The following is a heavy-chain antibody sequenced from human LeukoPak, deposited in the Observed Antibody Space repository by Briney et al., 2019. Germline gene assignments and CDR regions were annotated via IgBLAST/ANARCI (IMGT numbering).Heavy chain of an antibody. J-gene: IGHJ4*02. V-gene: IGHV4-39*07. CDR3: ARDKAGSFDY. Sequence: SETLSLTCSVSGGSISSRSYYWGWIRQPPGKGLQWIGSMYYSGSTYYNPSLKSRVTMSVDTSKNQFSLKLSSVTAADTAVYYCARDKAGSFDYWGQGTLVTVSS. CDR2: MYYSGST. CDR1: GGSISSRSYY. D-gene: IGHD1-26*01.